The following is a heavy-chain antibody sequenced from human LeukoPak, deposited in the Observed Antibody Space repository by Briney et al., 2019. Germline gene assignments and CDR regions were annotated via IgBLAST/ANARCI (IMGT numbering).Heavy chain of an antibody. CDR2: ISSATTTI. D-gene: IGHD3-10*01. J-gene: IGHJ4*02. Sequence: GRSLRLSCAASGFTFSAYSMNWVRQAPGKGLEWISYISSATTTIHYADSVKGRFTISRDNAKNTLYLQMNSLRDEDTAVYYCANQEYYYGSGSYYNPLPFDYWGQGTQVTVSS. V-gene: IGHV3-48*02. CDR3: ANQEYYYGSGSYYNPLPFDY. CDR1: GFTFSAYS.